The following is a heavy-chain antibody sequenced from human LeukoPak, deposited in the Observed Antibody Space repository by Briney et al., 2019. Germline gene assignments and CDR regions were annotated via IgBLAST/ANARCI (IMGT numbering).Heavy chain of an antibody. V-gene: IGHV4-39*01. J-gene: IGHJ4*02. CDR1: GGSISSSSYY. CDR3: ARQSVRGEPGDY. CDR2: IYYSGST. Sequence: SETLSLTCTVSGGSISSSSYYWGWIRQPPGKGLEWIGSIYYSGSTYYNPSLKSRVTISVDTSKNQFSLKLSSVTAADTAVYYCARQSVRGEPGDYWGQGTLVTVSS. D-gene: IGHD1-14*01.